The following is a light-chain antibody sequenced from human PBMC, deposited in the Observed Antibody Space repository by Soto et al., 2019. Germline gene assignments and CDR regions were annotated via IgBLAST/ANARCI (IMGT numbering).Light chain of an antibody. V-gene: IGKV3D-15*01. CDR3: QQYRNWPRT. CDR2: DAS. Sequence: EIVLTQSPATLSVSPGERVTFSCRASQSVSYYLAWYQQKPGQAPRLLIYDASNRATGIPARFSGRGSGTEFTLTISSLQSEDFAVYYCQQYRNWPRTFGQGTKVDI. CDR1: QSVSYY. J-gene: IGKJ1*01.